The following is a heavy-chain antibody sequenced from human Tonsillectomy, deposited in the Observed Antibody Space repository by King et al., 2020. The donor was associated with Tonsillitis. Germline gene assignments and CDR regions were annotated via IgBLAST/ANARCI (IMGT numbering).Heavy chain of an antibody. D-gene: IGHD1-26*01. CDR1: GFTFSSYG. V-gene: IGHV3-30*18. CDR3: AKATYRGSYYGYGMDV. J-gene: IGHJ6*02. Sequence: VQLVESGGGVVQPGRSLRLSCAASGFTFSSYGMHWVRQAPGKGLEWAAVISYDGINKYYADSVKGRFTISRDISKNRVYLQMNSLRVEDTAVYYCAKATYRGSYYGYGMDVWGQGTTVTVSS. CDR2: ISYDGINK.